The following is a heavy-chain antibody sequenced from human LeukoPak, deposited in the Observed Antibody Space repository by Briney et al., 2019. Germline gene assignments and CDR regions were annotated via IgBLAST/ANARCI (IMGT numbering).Heavy chain of an antibody. V-gene: IGHV3-30*02. CDR3: AKPAISSRGWYYDY. J-gene: IGHJ4*02. D-gene: IGHD6-19*01. CDR1: GFSFSSYG. Sequence: GGSLRLSCAGSGFSFSSYGMHWVRQAPGKGLEWMAFIRSDGSNKYYADSVKGRFTISRDNSKNTLYLQMNSLRAEDTAVYYCAKPAISSRGWYYDYWGQGTLVTVSS. CDR2: IRSDGSNK.